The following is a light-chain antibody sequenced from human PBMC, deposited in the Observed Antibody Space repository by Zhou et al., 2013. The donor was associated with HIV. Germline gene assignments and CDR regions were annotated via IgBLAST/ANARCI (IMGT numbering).Light chain of an antibody. CDR3: QQSYTAPWT. J-gene: IGKJ1*01. Sequence: DIQMTQSPSSLSASVGDRVTISCRASQSVSTYLNWYQQKPGKAPRFLIYDASTLQSGVPSRFSGSGTGTDFTLTISSLQPEDIATYYCQQSYTAPWTFGPGTKVEIK. CDR1: QSVSTY. CDR2: DAS. V-gene: IGKV1-39*01.